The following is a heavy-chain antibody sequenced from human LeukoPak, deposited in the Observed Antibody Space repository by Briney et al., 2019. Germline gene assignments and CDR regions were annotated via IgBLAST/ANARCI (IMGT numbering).Heavy chain of an antibody. D-gene: IGHD2-15*01. Sequence: GGSLRLSCAASGFTFSSESMTWVRQAPGKGLEWVANIKEDGSETNYVDSVKGRFTISSDNAKNSLALQMNSLRAEDTAVYYCARAGFRSALNLWGRGTLVTVSS. V-gene: IGHV3-7*01. CDR3: ARAGFRSALNL. CDR1: GFTFSSES. J-gene: IGHJ2*01. CDR2: IKEDGSET.